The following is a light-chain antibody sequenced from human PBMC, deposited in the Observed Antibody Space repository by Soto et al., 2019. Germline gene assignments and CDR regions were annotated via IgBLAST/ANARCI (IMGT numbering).Light chain of an antibody. J-gene: IGKJ4*01. CDR1: QSVNRW. CDR3: QRYSRAPLT. V-gene: IGKV1-5*01. CDR2: DAS. Sequence: DIQMTLSPSTLSATVGDRVTITCRASQSVNRWLAWYQQKPGKAPKLLIYDASTLQSGVPSRYSGTGSGTEFTLTIRNLQPEDVATHSSQRYSRAPLTFGGGTKV.